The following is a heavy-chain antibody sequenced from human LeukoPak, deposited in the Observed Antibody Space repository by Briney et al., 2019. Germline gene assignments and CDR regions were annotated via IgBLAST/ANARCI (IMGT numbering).Heavy chain of an antibody. J-gene: IGHJ5*02. CDR3: ARGLRNWNDH. CDR2: IYSSGTT. CDR1: GGLISSFY. V-gene: IGHV4-59*01. D-gene: IGHD4-17*01. Sequence: SETLSLTFTAAGGLISSFYWSWLGQPPGKGLECIGYIYSSGTTNYYPSLKSRGTISVDTSKNQFSLKLRSVAAADTAVYYCARGLRNWNDHFGQGTLVTVSS.